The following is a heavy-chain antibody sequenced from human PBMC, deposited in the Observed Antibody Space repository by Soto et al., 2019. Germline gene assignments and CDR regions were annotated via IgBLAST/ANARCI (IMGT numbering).Heavy chain of an antibody. J-gene: IGHJ4*02. CDR1: GGSISSSSYY. V-gene: IGHV4-39*01. Sequence: SETLSLTCTVSGGSISSSSYYWGWIRQPPGKGLEWIGSIYYSGSTYYNPSLKSRVTISVDTAKNQFSLKLSSVTAADTAVYYCGHVVVVGGDFFDYWGQGTLVTVSS. D-gene: IGHD2-15*01. CDR3: GHVVVVGGDFFDY. CDR2: IYYSGST.